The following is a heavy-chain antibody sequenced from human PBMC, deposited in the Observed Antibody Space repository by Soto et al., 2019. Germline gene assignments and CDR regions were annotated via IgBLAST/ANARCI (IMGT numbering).Heavy chain of an antibody. V-gene: IGHV3-11*06. J-gene: IGHJ3*02. CDR2: ISSSSSYT. CDR1: GFTFSDYY. D-gene: IGHD3-22*01. CDR3: ARDRSYYDSSGYFADLDAFDI. Sequence: GGSLRLSCAASGFTFSDYYMSWIRQAPGKGLEWVSYISSSSSYTNYADSVKGRFTISRDNAKNSLYLQMNSLRAEDTAVYYCARDRSYYDSSGYFADLDAFDIWGQGTMVTVS.